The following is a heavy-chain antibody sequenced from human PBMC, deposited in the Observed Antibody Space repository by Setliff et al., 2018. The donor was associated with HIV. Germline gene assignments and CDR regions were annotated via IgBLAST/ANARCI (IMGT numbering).Heavy chain of an antibody. D-gene: IGHD1-26*01. CDR3: ARTTYSGSYFNDS. Sequence: SETLSLTCTVSGGSIKSSSDYWGWIRQPPGKGLEWIGTIYYSGSTYYNPSLKSRVTISVDTSKNQFSLKLSSVTAADTAVYYCARTTYSGSYFNDSWGQGTLVTVSS. J-gene: IGHJ5*01. CDR2: IYYSGST. CDR1: GGSIKSSSDY. V-gene: IGHV4-39*01.